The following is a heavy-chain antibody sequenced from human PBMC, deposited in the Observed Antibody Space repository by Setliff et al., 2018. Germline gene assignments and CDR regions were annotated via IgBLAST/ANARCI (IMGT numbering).Heavy chain of an antibody. D-gene: IGHD3-3*01. CDR1: GYTFTAYD. CDR3: AGGALVLQFLEWLPRFYYMDV. V-gene: IGHV1-8*02. CDR2: MNPNSGRT. J-gene: IGHJ6*03. Sequence: ASVKVSCKASGYTFTAYDIVWVRQATGQGLEWMGWMNPNSGRTGYPQKFQGRVTMTRNTSISTAYMELSSLRSEDTAVYFCAGGALVLQFLEWLPRFYYMDVWGKGTTVTVS.